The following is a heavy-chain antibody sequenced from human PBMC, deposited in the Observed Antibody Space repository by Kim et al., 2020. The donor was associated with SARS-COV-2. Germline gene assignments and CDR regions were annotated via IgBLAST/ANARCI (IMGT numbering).Heavy chain of an antibody. V-gene: IGHV3-33*01. CDR2: IWYDGSNK. CDR3: ARDAVGATQESV. D-gene: IGHD1-26*01. CDR1: GFTFSSYG. J-gene: IGHJ4*02. Sequence: GGSLRLSCAASGFTFSSYGMHWVRQAPGKGLEWVAVIWYDGSNKYYADSVKGRFTISRDNSKNTLYLQMNSLRAEDTAVYYCARDAVGATQESVWGQGTLVTVSS.